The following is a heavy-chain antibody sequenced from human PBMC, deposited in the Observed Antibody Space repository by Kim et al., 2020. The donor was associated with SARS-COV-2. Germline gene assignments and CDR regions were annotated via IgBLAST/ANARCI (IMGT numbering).Heavy chain of an antibody. CDR3: ARGMTTVTHASFDP. Sequence: SETLSLTCTVSGGSISSSGYYWGWIRQPPGKGLEWIGSIYYTGSTYYNPSLKSRVTISLDTSKNQFSLKLSSVTAADTALYYCARGMTTVTHASFDPWGQGALVTVSS. J-gene: IGHJ5*02. D-gene: IGHD4-17*01. CDR2: IYYTGST. V-gene: IGHV4-39*07. CDR1: GGSISSSGYY.